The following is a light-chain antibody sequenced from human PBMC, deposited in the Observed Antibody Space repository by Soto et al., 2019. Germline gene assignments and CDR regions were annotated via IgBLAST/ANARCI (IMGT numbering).Light chain of an antibody. CDR3: QQENRHWT. Sequence: DVQMTQSPSTLSASVGDRVTITCRASQGISNRLAWYQQKPGKAPKLLIYQASSLKSGVPSRFGGSGSGTEFTLIITSLQPDDFATYYCQQENRHWTFGQGTKVEIK. J-gene: IGKJ1*01. V-gene: IGKV1-5*03. CDR1: QGISNR. CDR2: QAS.